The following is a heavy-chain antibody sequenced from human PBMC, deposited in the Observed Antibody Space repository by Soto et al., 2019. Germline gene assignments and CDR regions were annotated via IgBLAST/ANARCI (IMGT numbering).Heavy chain of an antibody. CDR1: GGSINNYY. J-gene: IGHJ3*02. V-gene: IGHV4-59*08. CDR2: VSGYT. D-gene: IGHD6-13*01. Sequence: PSETLSLTCTVSGGSINNYYWSWIRQPPGKGLEWIGYVSGYTNYNPSLKGRVTISVDTSKNQFSLKLGSVTAADTAMYYCARHLVQQQLIDAFDIWGQGTMVTVSS. CDR3: ARHLVQQQLIDAFDI.